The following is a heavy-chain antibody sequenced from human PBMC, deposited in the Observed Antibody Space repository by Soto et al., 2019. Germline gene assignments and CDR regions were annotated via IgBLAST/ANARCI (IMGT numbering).Heavy chain of an antibody. V-gene: IGHV4-31*03. Sequence: SETLSLTCTVSGGSISSGGYYWSWIRQHPGKGLEWIGYIYYSGSTYYNPSLKSRVTISVDTSKNQFSLKLSSVTAADTAVYYCARIAAARLVDPWGQGTLVTVSS. D-gene: IGHD6-13*01. CDR2: IYYSGST. CDR1: GGSISSGGYY. CDR3: ARIAAARLVDP. J-gene: IGHJ5*02.